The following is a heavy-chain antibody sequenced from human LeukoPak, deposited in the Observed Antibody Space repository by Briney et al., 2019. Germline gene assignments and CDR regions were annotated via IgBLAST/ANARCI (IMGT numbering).Heavy chain of an antibody. V-gene: IGHV1-18*01. CDR3: ARLTRRWDAFDI. CDR2: ISAYNGNT. Sequence: APVKVSCKASGYTFTSYGISWVRQAPGQGLEWMGWISAYNGNTNYAQKLQGRVTMTTDTSTSTAYMELRSLRSDDTAVYYCARLTRRWDAFDIWGQGTMVTVSS. CDR1: GYTFTSYG. J-gene: IGHJ3*02. D-gene: IGHD2-15*01.